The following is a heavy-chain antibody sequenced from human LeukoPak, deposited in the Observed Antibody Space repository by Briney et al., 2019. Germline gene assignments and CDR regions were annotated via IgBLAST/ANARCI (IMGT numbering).Heavy chain of an antibody. D-gene: IGHD6-19*01. J-gene: IGHJ3*02. CDR3: ARVSGWYFDHDAFDI. V-gene: IGHV4-59*01. CDR2: IYYSGST. CDR1: GGSISSYY. Sequence: SETLSLTCTVSGGSISSYYWSWIRQPPGKGLEWIGYIYYSGSTNYNPSLKSRVTISVDTSKNQFSLKLSSVTAADTAVYYCARVSGWYFDHDAFDIWGQGTMVTVSS.